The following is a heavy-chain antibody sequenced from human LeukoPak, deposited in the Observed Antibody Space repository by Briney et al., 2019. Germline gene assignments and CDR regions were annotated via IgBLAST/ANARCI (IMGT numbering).Heavy chain of an antibody. J-gene: IGHJ4*02. D-gene: IGHD5-12*01. V-gene: IGHV4-61*01. CDR2: IYYSGST. CDR3: ARGVIVATIPSSVDY. CDR1: GGSVSSGRYY. Sequence: SETLSLTCTVSGGSVSSGRYYWSWIRQPPGKGLEWIGYIYYSGSTNYNPSLKSRVTISVDTSKNQFSLKLSSVTAADTAVYYCARGVIVATIPSSVDYWGQGTLVTVSS.